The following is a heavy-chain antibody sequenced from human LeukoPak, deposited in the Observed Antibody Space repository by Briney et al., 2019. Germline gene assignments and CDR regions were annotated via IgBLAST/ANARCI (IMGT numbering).Heavy chain of an antibody. V-gene: IGHV4-30-2*01. CDR3: ARGGGYGRDWFDP. Sequence: SQTLSLTCAVSGGSISSGGYSWSWIRQPPGKGLEWIGYIYHSGSTYYNPSRKSRVTISVDRSKNQFSLKLSSVTAADTAVYYCARGGGYGRDWFDPWGQGTLVTVSS. D-gene: IGHD5-12*01. CDR2: IYHSGST. CDR1: GGSISSGGYS. J-gene: IGHJ5*02.